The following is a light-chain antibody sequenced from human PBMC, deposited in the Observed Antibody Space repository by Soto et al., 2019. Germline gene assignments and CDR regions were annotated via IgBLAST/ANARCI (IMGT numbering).Light chain of an antibody. CDR2: DAS. V-gene: IGKV1-5*01. Sequence: DIQMPQSPSTLSASLGDRVSITCRASQSINNWLAWYQQKPGKAPKLLMYDASSVDRGVPARFSGSGSGTEFTLTISSLQPDNFATYHCQQYKSDFRTFGQGTKVDIK. CDR3: QQYKSDFRT. J-gene: IGKJ1*01. CDR1: QSINNW.